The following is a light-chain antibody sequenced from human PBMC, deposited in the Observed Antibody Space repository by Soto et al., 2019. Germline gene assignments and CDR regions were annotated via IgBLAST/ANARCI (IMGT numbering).Light chain of an antibody. Sequence: EIVLTQSPATLYLSPGERATLSCRASQTVYNYLVWYQQRPGQAPRLLISAASNRATGIPARFSGSGSGTDFTLTINSLEPEDLAIYFCQQRYDWPLTFGGGSKIEMK. CDR1: QTVYNY. V-gene: IGKV3-11*01. CDR3: QQRYDWPLT. J-gene: IGKJ4*01. CDR2: AAS.